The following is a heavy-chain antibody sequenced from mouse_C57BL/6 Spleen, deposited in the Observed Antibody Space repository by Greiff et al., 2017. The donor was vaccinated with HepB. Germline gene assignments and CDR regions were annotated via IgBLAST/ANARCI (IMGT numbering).Heavy chain of an antibody. CDR2: IYPGDGDT. Sequence: QVQLQQSGAELVKPGASVKISCKASGYAFSSYWMNWVKQRPGKGLEWIGQIYPGDGDTNYNGKFKGKATLTADKSSSTAYMQLSSLTSEDSAVYFCARGGYEYGGVDYWGQGTSVTVSS. J-gene: IGHJ4*01. CDR1: GYAFSSYW. CDR3: ARGGYEYGGVDY. D-gene: IGHD2-4*01. V-gene: IGHV1-80*01.